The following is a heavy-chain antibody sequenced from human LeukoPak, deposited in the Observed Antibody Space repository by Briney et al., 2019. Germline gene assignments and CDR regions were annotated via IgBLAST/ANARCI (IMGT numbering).Heavy chain of an antibody. D-gene: IGHD3-3*01. CDR2: ISYDGSNK. J-gene: IGHJ6*02. V-gene: IGHV3-30-3*01. CDR3: ARAGGFWSGYGMDV. CDR1: GFTLSSYA. Sequence: PGRSLRLSCAASGFTLSSYAMHWVRQAPGKGLEWVAVISYDGSNKYYADSVKGRFTISRDNSKNTLYLQMNSLRAEDTAVYYCARAGGFWSGYGMDVWGQGTTVTVSS.